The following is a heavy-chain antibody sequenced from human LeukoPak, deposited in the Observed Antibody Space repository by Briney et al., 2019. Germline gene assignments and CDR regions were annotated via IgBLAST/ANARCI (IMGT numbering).Heavy chain of an antibody. Sequence: SETLSLTCTVSGGSISSSSYYWGWIRQPPGKGLEWIGSIYYSGSTYYNPSLKSRVTISVDTSKNQFSLKLSSVTAADTAVYYCARHGGVTMIVVVTQVDYWGQGTLVTVSS. CDR3: ARHGGVTMIVVVTQVDY. CDR2: IYYSGST. D-gene: IGHD3-22*01. V-gene: IGHV4-39*01. CDR1: GGSISSSSYY. J-gene: IGHJ4*02.